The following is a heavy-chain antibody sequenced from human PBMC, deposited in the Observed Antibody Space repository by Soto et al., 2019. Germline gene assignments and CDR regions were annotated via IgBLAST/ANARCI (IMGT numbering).Heavy chain of an antibody. Sequence: ASVKVSCKASGYTFTSYGISWVRQAPGQGLEWMGWISAYNGNTNYAQKLQGRVTMTTDTSTSTAYMELRSLRSDDTAVYYCARFGIRYFDWLSDAFDIWGQGTMVTVSS. V-gene: IGHV1-18*01. CDR2: ISAYNGNT. J-gene: IGHJ3*02. D-gene: IGHD3-9*01. CDR3: ARFGIRYFDWLSDAFDI. CDR1: GYTFTSYG.